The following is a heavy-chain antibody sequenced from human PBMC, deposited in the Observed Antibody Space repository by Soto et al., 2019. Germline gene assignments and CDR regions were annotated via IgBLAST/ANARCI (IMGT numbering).Heavy chain of an antibody. V-gene: IGHV1-8*01. J-gene: IGHJ5*02. CDR2: MNPNSGNT. D-gene: IGHD2-15*01. Sequence: ASVKVSCKASGYTFTSYDINWVRQATGQGLEWMGWMNPNSGNTGYAQKFQGRVTMTRNTSISTAYMELSSLRSEDTAVYYCASKGPYCSGGTCGWFDPWGQGTMVTVS. CDR3: ASKGPYCSGGTCGWFDP. CDR1: GYTFTSYD.